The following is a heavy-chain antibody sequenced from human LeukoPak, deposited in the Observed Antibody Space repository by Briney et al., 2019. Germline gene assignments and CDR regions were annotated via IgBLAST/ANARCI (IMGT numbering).Heavy chain of an antibody. D-gene: IGHD3-10*01. CDR3: AKDHYGSGSYIDY. CDR2: IWYDGSNK. CDR1: GFTFSCYC. J-gene: IGHJ4*02. V-gene: IGHV3-33*06. Sequence: GGSLRLFCAASGFTFSCYCMLWVRYAPAKGLVGGAVIWYDGSNKSCADFVKGRFTITRDNSKNTLYLKMHSLRAEDTAVYYCAKDHYGSGSYIDYWGQGTLVTVSS.